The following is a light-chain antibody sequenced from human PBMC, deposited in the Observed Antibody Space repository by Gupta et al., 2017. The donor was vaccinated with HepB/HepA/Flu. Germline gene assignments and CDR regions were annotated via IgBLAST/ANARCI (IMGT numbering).Light chain of an antibody. J-gene: IGKJ2*01. Sequence: ELVLTQSPGTLSLSPGERATLSCRASQSVSTTYLAWYQQKPGQAPRLLIYGPSTRATGIPDRFSGSGSGTDFALTIDRLEPEDFAVYYCQQYDGSSYTFGQGTKLEI. V-gene: IGKV3-20*01. CDR2: GPS. CDR1: QSVSTTY. CDR3: QQYDGSSYT.